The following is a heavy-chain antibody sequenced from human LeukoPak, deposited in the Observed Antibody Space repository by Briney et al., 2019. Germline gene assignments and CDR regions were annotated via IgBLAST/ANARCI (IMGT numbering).Heavy chain of an antibody. V-gene: IGHV4-59*01. CDR3: ARVVVIYYYYYYMDV. D-gene: IGHD3-22*01. CDR2: IYYSGST. CDR1: GGSISSYY. Sequence: SETLSLTCTVSGGSISSYYWSWIRQPPGKGLEWIGYIYYSGSTNYNPSLKSRVTISVDTSKNQFSLKLSSVTAADTAVYYCARVVVIYYYYYYMDVWGKGTTVTVSS. J-gene: IGHJ6*03.